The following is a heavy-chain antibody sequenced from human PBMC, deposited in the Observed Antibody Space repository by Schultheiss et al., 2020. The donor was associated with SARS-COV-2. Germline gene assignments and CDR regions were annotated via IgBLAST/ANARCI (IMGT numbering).Heavy chain of an antibody. CDR2: INGDGRST. CDR3: ARDSVDIEYYFDY. J-gene: IGHJ4*02. D-gene: IGHD5-12*01. CDR1: GFTVSSNY. Sequence: GGSLRLSCAASGFTVSSNYMSWVRQAPGKGLVWVSRINGDGRSTSYADSVKGRFTISRDNSKNSLYLQMNSLRAEDTAVYYCARDSVDIEYYFDYWGQGTLVTVSS. V-gene: IGHV3-74*03.